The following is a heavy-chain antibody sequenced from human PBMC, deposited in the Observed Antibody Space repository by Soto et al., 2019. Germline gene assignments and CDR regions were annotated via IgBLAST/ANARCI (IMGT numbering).Heavy chain of an antibody. Sequence: QVQLQESGPGLVKPSETLSLTCTVSGGSISSYYWSWIRQPPGKGLEWIGYIYYSGSTNYNPSLKSRVTLSVDTAKDLFSLKLSSVTAADAAVYYCARAGTLCWLDPWGQGTLVTVSS. CDR2: IYYSGST. CDR3: ARAGTLCWLDP. D-gene: IGHD6-19*01. V-gene: IGHV4-59*01. CDR1: GGSISSYY. J-gene: IGHJ5*02.